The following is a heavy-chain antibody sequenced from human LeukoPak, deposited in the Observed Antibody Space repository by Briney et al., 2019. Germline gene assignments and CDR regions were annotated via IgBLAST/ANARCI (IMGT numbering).Heavy chain of an antibody. CDR3: AKVVAGYCSTTSCPIDY. J-gene: IGHJ4*02. CDR2: IRNGGTNK. Sequence: GGSLRLSCAASGFTFSDFGMHWVRQAPGKGLEWVAFIRNGGTNKYYADSVKGRFTISRDNSKNTLYLQMNSLRPEDTAVYYCAKVVAGYCSTTSCPIDYWGQGTLVTVSA. V-gene: IGHV3-30*02. D-gene: IGHD2-2*01. CDR1: GFTFSDFG.